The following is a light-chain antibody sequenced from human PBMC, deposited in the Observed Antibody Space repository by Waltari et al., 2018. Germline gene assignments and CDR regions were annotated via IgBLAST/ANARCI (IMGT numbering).Light chain of an antibody. CDR1: QSGSSN. CDR3: QQYNNWPLT. J-gene: IGKJ4*01. V-gene: IGKV3-15*01. Sequence: EIVMTQSPATLSVSPGERATLSCRASQSGSSNLAWYQQKPGQAPRLLIYGASTRATGIPARFSGSVSGTEFTLTISSMQSEDFAVYYCQQYNNWPLTFGGGTKVEIK. CDR2: GAS.